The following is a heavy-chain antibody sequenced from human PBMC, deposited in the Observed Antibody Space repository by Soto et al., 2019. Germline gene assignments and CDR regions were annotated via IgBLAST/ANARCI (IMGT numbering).Heavy chain of an antibody. CDR2: IYYSGST. D-gene: IGHD3-3*01. CDR3: ARSPLEWLLSGYYYYYMDV. V-gene: IGHV4-39*01. Sequence: SETLSLTCTVSGGSISSSSYYWGWIRQPPGKGLEWIGSIYYSGSTYYNPSLKSRVTISVDTSKNQFSLKLSSVTAADTAVYYCARSPLEWLLSGYYYYYMDVWGKGTTVTVSS. J-gene: IGHJ6*03. CDR1: GGSISSSSYY.